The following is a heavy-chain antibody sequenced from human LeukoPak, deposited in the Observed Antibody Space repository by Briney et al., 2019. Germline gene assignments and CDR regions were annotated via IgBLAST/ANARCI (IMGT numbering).Heavy chain of an antibody. Sequence: PSETLSLTCTVSGGSISSGGYYWRWIRQHPGKGLEWIGYIYYSGSTYYNPSLKSRVTISVDTSKNQFSLKLSSVTAADTAVYYCARAGRGCSGGSCYRWFDPWGQGTLVTVSS. D-gene: IGHD2-15*01. J-gene: IGHJ5*02. V-gene: IGHV4-31*03. CDR2: IYYSGST. CDR3: ARAGRGCSGGSCYRWFDP. CDR1: GGSISSGGYY.